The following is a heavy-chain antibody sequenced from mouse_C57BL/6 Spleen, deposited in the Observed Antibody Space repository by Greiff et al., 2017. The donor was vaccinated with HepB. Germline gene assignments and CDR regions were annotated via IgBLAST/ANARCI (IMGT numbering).Heavy chain of an antibody. D-gene: IGHD1-1*01. CDR3: ALYYYGSSSYAMDY. Sequence: QVQLQQPGAELEMPGASVKLSCKASGYTFTSYWMHWVKQRPGQGLEWIGEIDPSDSYTNYNQKFKGKSTLTVDKSSSTAYMQLSSLTSEDSAVYYCALYYYGSSSYAMDYWGQGTSVTVSS. CDR1: GYTFTSYW. J-gene: IGHJ4*01. V-gene: IGHV1-69*01. CDR2: IDPSDSYT.